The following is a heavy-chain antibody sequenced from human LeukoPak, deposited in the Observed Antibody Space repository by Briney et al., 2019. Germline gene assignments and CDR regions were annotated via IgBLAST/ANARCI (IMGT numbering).Heavy chain of an antibody. D-gene: IGHD1-26*01. Sequence: GGSLRLSCAASGFTFSSYWMSWVRQAPGKGLEWVANIKQDGSEKHYVDSVKGRFTISRDNSKNSLYLQMNILRVEDTAVYYCALGSYFDYWGQGTLVTVSS. V-gene: IGHV3-7*01. J-gene: IGHJ4*02. CDR2: IKQDGSEK. CDR3: ALGSYFDY. CDR1: GFTFSSYW.